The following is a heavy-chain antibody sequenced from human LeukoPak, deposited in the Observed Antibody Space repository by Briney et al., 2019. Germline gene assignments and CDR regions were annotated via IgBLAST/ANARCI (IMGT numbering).Heavy chain of an antibody. J-gene: IGHJ3*02. CDR2: IYYSGNT. CDR1: GGSISSYY. Sequence: PSETLSLTCTVSGGSISSYYWSWIRQPTGKGLEWIGYIYYSGNTNYNPSLKSRVTISVDTSKNQYSLKLSSVTAADTAVYYCARVRWLGPNELNDAFDIWGQGTMVTVSS. D-gene: IGHD6-19*01. CDR3: ARVRWLGPNELNDAFDI. V-gene: IGHV4-59*01.